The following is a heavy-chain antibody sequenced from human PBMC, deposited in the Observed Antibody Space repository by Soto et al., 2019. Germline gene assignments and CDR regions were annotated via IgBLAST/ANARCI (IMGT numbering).Heavy chain of an antibody. J-gene: IGHJ6*02. CDR2: IIPIFGTA. Sequence: QVQLVQSGAEVKKPGSSVKVSCKASGGTFSSYAISWVRQAPGQGLEWMGGIIPIFGTANYAQKFQGRVKITADEATSKAYMELSSLRSEDTAVYYCARGDSYGDPFYYYYYGMDVWGQGNTVTVSS. CDR1: GGTFSSYA. V-gene: IGHV1-69*01. CDR3: ARGDSYGDPFYYYYYGMDV. D-gene: IGHD5-18*01.